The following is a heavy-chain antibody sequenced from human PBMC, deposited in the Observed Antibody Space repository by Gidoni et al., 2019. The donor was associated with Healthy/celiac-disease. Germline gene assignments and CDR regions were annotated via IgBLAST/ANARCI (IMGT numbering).Heavy chain of an antibody. CDR1: GGTFSSYT. D-gene: IGHD4-4*01. Sequence: QVQLVQSGAEVKKPGSSVKVSCKASGGTFSSYTISWVRQAPGQGLEWMGRIIPILGIANYAQKFQGRVTITADKSTSTAYMELSSLRSEDTAVYYCARDLPYSNYAGYYYGMDVWGQGTTVTVSS. J-gene: IGHJ6*02. CDR2: IIPILGIA. V-gene: IGHV1-69*08. CDR3: ARDLPYSNYAGYYYGMDV.